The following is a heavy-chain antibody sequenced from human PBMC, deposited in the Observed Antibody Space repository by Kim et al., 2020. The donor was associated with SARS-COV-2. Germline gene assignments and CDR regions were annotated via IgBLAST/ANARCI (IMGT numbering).Heavy chain of an antibody. CDR1: AGTFSSYA. V-gene: IGHV1-69*13. J-gene: IGHJ4*02. Sequence: SVKVSCKASAGTFSSYAISWVRQAPGQGLEWMGGIIPIFGTANYAQKFQGRVTITADESTSTAYMELSSLRSEDTAVYYCARGSGATLQKDFDYWGQGTLVTVSS. CDR2: IIPIFGTA. D-gene: IGHD1-26*01. CDR3: ARGSGATLQKDFDY.